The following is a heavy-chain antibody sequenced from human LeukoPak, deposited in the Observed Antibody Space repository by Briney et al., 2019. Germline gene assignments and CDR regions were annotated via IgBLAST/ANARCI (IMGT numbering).Heavy chain of an antibody. CDR2: INHSGST. CDR3: ARPHSTFFDQDAAYYFDY. CDR1: GGSFSGYY. D-gene: IGHD3-9*01. V-gene: IGHV4-34*01. J-gene: IGHJ4*02. Sequence: PSETLSLTCAVYGGSFSGYYWSWIRQPPGKGLEWIGEINHSGSTNYNPSLKSQVTISVDTSKNHFSLKLSSVTAADTAVYYCARPHSTFFDQDAAYYFDYWGQGTLVTVSS.